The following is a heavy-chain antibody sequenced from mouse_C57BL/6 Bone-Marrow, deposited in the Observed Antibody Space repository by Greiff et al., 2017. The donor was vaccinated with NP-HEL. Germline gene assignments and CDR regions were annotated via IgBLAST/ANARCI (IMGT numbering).Heavy chain of an antibody. D-gene: IGHD2-1*01. CDR2: ILPGSGST. J-gene: IGHJ2*01. V-gene: IGHV1-9*01. CDR1: GYTFTGYW. Sequence: QVQLQQSGAELMKPGASVKLSCKATGYTFTGYWIEWVKQRPGHGLEWIGEILPGSGSTNYNAKFKGKATFTADTSSNTAYMQLSSLTTEDSAIYYCGRTGYYGIVDYWGQGTTLTVSS. CDR3: GRTGYYGIVDY.